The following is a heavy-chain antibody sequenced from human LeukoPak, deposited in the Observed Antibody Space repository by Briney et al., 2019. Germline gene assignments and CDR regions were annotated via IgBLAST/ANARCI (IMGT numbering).Heavy chain of an antibody. Sequence: SETLSLTCTVSGGSISSYYWSWIRQPPGKGLEWIEYIYYSGSTNYNPSLKSRVTISVDTSKNQFSLKLSSVTAADTAVYYCARAGATSYSDAFDIWGQGTMVTVSS. CDR2: IYYSGST. J-gene: IGHJ3*02. V-gene: IGHV4-59*01. D-gene: IGHD5-24*01. CDR3: ARAGATSYSDAFDI. CDR1: GGSISSYY.